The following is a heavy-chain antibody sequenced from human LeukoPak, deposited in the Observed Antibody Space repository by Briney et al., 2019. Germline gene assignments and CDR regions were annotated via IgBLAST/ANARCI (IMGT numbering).Heavy chain of an antibody. CDR1: GFTFSSYS. CDR3: TTFDTAMVKIDY. Sequence: GGSLRLSCAASGFTFSSYSMNWVRQAPGKGLEWVSSISSSSSYIYYADSVKGRFTISRDNAKNSLYLQMNSLKTEDTAVYYCTTFDTAMVKIDYWGQGTLVTVSS. J-gene: IGHJ4*02. CDR2: ISSSSSYI. D-gene: IGHD5-18*01. V-gene: IGHV3-21*03.